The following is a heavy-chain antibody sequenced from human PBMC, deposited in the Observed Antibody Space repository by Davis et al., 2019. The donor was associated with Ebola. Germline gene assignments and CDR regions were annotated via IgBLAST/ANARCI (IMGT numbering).Heavy chain of an antibody. J-gene: IGHJ6*02. CDR1: GGTFSSYA. CDR3: ARDSGGATAMVITRPLGGQGLNANYGMDV. Sequence: SVKVSCKASGGTFSSYAISWVRQAPGQGLEWMGGIIPIFGTANYAQKFQGRVTITADESTSTAYMELSSLRSEDTAVYSCARDSGGATAMVITRPLGGQGLNANYGMDVWGQGTTVTVSS. CDR2: IIPIFGTA. V-gene: IGHV1-69*13. D-gene: IGHD5-18*01.